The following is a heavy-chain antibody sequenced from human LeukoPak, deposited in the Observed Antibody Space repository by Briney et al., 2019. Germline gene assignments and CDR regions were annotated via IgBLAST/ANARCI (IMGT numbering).Heavy chain of an antibody. CDR3: AKRYKSYSGYDWGFDY. J-gene: IGHJ4*02. Sequence: GRSLRLSCAASGFTFSSYGMSWVRQAPGKGLEWVSAISGSGGSTYYADSVKGRFTISRDNSKNTLYLQMNSLRAEDTAVYYCAKRYKSYSGYDWGFDYWGQGTLVTVSS. V-gene: IGHV3-23*01. D-gene: IGHD5-12*01. CDR2: ISGSGGST. CDR1: GFTFSSYG.